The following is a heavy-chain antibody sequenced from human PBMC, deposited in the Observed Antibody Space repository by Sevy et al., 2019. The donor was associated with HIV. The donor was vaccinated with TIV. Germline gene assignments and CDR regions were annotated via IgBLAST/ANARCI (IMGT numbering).Heavy chain of an antibody. D-gene: IGHD7-27*01. V-gene: IGHV3-7*01. CDR1: GFTFSSYW. Sequence: GGSLRLSCAASGFTFSSYWMSWVRQAPGKGLEWVANIKQDGSEKYYVDSVKGRFTISRDNAKNSLYLQMNSLRAEDTAVYYCARDPHFNWGNYYYYYYMDVWGKGTTVTVSS. CDR3: ARDPHFNWGNYYYYYYMDV. J-gene: IGHJ6*03. CDR2: IKQDGSEK.